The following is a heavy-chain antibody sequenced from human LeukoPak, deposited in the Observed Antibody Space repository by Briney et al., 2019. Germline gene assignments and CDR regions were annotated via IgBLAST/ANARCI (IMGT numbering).Heavy chain of an antibody. J-gene: IGHJ4*02. D-gene: IGHD5-12*01. CDR3: AREVRSGYDRYYFDY. CDR2: IIPIFGTA. V-gene: IGHV1-69*05. CDR1: GGTFSSYA. Sequence: ASVKVSCKASGGTFSSYAISWVRQAPGQGLEWMGGIIPIFGTANYAQKFQGRVTITTDESTSTAYMELSSLRSEDTAMYYCAREVRSGYDRYYFDYWGQGTLVTVSS.